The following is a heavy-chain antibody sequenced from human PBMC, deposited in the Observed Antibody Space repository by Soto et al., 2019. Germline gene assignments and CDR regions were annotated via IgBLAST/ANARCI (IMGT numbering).Heavy chain of an antibody. CDR3: ARLFDTSGWYDY. CDR2: IYPGDSDT. V-gene: IGHV5-51*01. Sequence: ESLKISCKGSGYSFTSYWIGWVRQMPGKGLERMGIIYPGDSDTRYSPSFQGQVTISADKSITTTYLQWSSLKASDTAIYYCARLFDTSGWYDYWGQGTLVTVSS. D-gene: IGHD6-19*01. J-gene: IGHJ4*02. CDR1: GYSFTSYW.